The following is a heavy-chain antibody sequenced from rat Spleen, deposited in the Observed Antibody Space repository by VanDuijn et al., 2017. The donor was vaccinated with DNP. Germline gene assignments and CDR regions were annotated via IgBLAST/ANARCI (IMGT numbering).Heavy chain of an antibody. Sequence: EVQLVESGGGLVQPGRSLKLSCAASGFTFSDYNMAWVRQAPKKGLEWVATISYEGNSTYYRDSVKGRFTTSRDNAKNTLSLQLDSLRSEDTATYYCATAGTITTLSTGRFAYWGQGTLVTVSS. V-gene: IGHV5-7*01. CDR2: ISYEGNST. J-gene: IGHJ3*01. CDR3: ATAGTITTLSTGRFAY. D-gene: IGHD1-10*01. CDR1: GFTFSDYN.